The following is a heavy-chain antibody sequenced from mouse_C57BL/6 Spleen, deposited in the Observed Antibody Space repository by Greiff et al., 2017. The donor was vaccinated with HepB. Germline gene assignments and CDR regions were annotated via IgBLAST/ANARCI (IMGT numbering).Heavy chain of an antibody. CDR3: ARSYDYDGGFDY. CDR1: GYTFTSYT. Sequence: QVQLKESGAELARPGASVKMSCKASGYTFTSYTMHWVKQRPGQGLEWIGYINPSSGYTKYNQKFKDKATLTADKSSSTAYMQLSSLTSEDSAVYYCARSYDYDGGFDYWGQGTTLTVSS. D-gene: IGHD2-4*01. J-gene: IGHJ2*01. CDR2: INPSSGYT. V-gene: IGHV1-4*01.